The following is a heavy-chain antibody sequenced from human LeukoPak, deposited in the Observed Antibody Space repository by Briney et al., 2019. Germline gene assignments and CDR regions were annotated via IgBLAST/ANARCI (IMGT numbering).Heavy chain of an antibody. CDR2: ISSSSSYI. V-gene: IGHV3-21*04. CDR3: AKDIPSGDSSGRDGGYFQH. D-gene: IGHD3-22*01. CDR1: GFTFSSYS. Sequence: GGSLRLSCAASGFTFSSYSMNWVRQAPGKGLEWVSSISSSSSYIYYADSVKGRFTISRDNAKNSLYLQMNSLRTEDTALYYCAKDIPSGDSSGRDGGYFQHWGQGTLVTVSS. J-gene: IGHJ1*01.